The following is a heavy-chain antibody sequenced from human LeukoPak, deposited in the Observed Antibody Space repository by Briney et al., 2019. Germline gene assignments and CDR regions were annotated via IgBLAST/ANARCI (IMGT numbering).Heavy chain of an antibody. CDR2: ISAYNGNT. Sequence: ASVKVSCKASGYTFTSYDINWVRQATGQGLEWMGWISAYNGNTNYAQKLQGRVTMTTDTSTSTAYMELRSLRSDDTAVYYCARVGGSSWYRSWNSDYWGQGTLVTVSS. J-gene: IGHJ4*02. CDR3: ARVGGSSWYRSWNSDY. CDR1: GYTFTSYD. V-gene: IGHV1-18*01. D-gene: IGHD6-13*01.